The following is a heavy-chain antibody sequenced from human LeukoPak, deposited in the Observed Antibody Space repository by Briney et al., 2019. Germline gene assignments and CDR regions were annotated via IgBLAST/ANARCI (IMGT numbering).Heavy chain of an antibody. CDR2: ISSSGSTI. Sequence: PGGSLRLSCAISGFTFTAHSMNWVRQAPGKGLEWVSYISSSGSTIYYADSVKGRFTISRDNAKNSLYLQMNSLRAEDTAVYYCARGIAAAGATYYYYMDVWGKGTTVTVSS. D-gene: IGHD6-13*01. J-gene: IGHJ6*03. CDR3: ARGIAAAGATYYYYMDV. V-gene: IGHV3-48*04. CDR1: GFTFTAHS.